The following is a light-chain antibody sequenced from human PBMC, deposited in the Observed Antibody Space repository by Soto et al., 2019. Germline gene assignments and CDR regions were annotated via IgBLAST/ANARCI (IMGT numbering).Light chain of an antibody. CDR2: DTS. Sequence: DIQMTQSPSSLSASVGDRVTITCRASQDITNSLNWYQQKPGRAPTLLIYDTSDLETGVPSRFSGSGSGTDFTYTIGSLQPEDIATYYCQQYDSLPYTFGQGTKLEIK. J-gene: IGKJ2*01. CDR3: QQYDSLPYT. CDR1: QDITNS. V-gene: IGKV1-33*01.